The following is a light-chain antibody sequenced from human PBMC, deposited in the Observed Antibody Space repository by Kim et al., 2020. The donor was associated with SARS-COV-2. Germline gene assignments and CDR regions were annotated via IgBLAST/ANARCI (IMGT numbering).Light chain of an antibody. CDR1: QSISSSY. Sequence: DIVLTQSPGTLSLSPGERATLSCRTSQSISSSYLAWYQQKPGQAPRLLIYGASTRATGIPDRFTGSGSGTDFTLTITTLEPEDFAVYYCQRYGSSLTFGGGTKLEI. CDR3: QRYGSSLT. V-gene: IGKV3-20*01. J-gene: IGKJ4*01. CDR2: GAS.